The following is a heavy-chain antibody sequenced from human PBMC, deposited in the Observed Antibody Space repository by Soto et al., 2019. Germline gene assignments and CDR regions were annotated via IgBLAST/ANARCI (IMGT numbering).Heavy chain of an antibody. J-gene: IGHJ4*02. D-gene: IGHD5-12*01. V-gene: IGHV1-69*08. CDR2: IIPILGIA. CDR1: GGTFSSYT. Sequence: QVQLVQSGAEVKKPGSSVKVSCKASGGTFSSYTISWVRQAPGQGLEWMGRIIPILGIANYAQKFQGRVTMNADKSTSTAYMELSSLRAEDTAVYYCAGDGDGYDYWYWGQGTLVTVSS. CDR3: AGDGDGYDYWY.